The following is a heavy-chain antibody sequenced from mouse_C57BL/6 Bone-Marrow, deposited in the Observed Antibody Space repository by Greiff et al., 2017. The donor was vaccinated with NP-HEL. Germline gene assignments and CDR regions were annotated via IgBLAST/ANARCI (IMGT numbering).Heavy chain of an antibody. CDR2: INSDGGST. Sequence: EVQVVESGGGLVQPGESLKLSCESNEYEFPSHDMSWVRKTPEKRLELVAAINSDGGSTYYPDTMERRLIISRDHTKKTLYLQMSRLRSEDPSLYYCARHGIYDGYYVYFDVWGTGTTVTVSS. V-gene: IGHV5-2*01. J-gene: IGHJ1*03. D-gene: IGHD2-3*01. CDR1: EYEFPSHD. CDR3: ARHGIYDGYYVYFDV.